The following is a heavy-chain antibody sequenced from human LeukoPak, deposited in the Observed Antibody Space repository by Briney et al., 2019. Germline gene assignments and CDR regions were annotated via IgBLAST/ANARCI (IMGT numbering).Heavy chain of an antibody. J-gene: IGHJ4*02. V-gene: IGHV3-23*01. D-gene: IGHD5-24*01. Sequence: GGSLRLSCAASGFTFSSYAMSWVRQAPGKGLEWVSAMSGHGGSTYYADSVKGRFTISRDNSKNTLYLQMNSLRAEDTAVYYCAREREDGYNFDYWGQGTLVTVSS. CDR1: GFTFSSYA. CDR2: MSGHGGST. CDR3: AREREDGYNFDY.